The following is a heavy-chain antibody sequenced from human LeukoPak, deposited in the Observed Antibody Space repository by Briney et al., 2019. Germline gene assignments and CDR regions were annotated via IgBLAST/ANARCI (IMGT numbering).Heavy chain of an antibody. J-gene: IGHJ6*03. D-gene: IGHD5-12*01. CDR1: GYTFTGYY. CDR3: ARGQGYYYLYYYMDV. V-gene: IGHV1-8*02. Sequence: ASVKVSCTASGYTFTGYYMHWVRQAPGQGLEWMGWVSPKSGDTEYAQKFQGRVSMTMDTSISTVYMELSSLTSEDTAVYYCARGQGYYYLYYYMDVWGKGTTVTVSS. CDR2: VSPKSGDT.